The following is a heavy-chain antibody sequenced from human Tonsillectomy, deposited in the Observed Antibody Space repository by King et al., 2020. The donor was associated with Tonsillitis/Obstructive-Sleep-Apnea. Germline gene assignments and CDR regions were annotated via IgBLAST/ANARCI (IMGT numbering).Heavy chain of an antibody. V-gene: IGHV5-51*01. D-gene: IGHD3-16*01. CDR2: IYPGDSET. CDR1: GYRFTRDW. Sequence: VQLVESGAEVKKPGESLKISCKGSGYRFTRDWIVWVRQMPGKGLEWMGIIYPGDSETRYSPSFQGQVTISADESISTAYLQWSTLKASDTAMYYCARGGDALDWFDPWGQGTLVTVSS. CDR3: ARGGDALDWFDP. J-gene: IGHJ5*02.